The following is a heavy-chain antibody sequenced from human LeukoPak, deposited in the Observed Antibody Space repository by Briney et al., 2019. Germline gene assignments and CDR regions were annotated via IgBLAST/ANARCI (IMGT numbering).Heavy chain of an antibody. CDR3: ARTDRRSNNNYFDY. CDR1: GFTFSDYY. J-gene: IGHJ4*02. D-gene: IGHD2/OR15-2a*01. CDR2: ISSSGSTI. Sequence: GGSLRLSCAASGFTFSDYYMSWIRQAPGKGLEWVSYISSSGSTIYYADSVKGRFTISRDNAKNSLYLQMNSLRAEDTAVYYCARTDRRSNNNYFDYWGQGTLVTVSS. V-gene: IGHV3-11*01.